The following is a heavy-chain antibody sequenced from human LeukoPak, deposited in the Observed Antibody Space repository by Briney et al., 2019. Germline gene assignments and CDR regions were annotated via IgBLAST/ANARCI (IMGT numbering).Heavy chain of an antibody. CDR3: ARVGKYYYYYMDV. CDR1: GFTFSSYW. V-gene: IGHV3-7*01. J-gene: IGHJ6*03. Sequence: GGSLRLSCAASGFTFSSYWMSWVREAPGKGLEWVANIKQDGSEKYYVDSVKGRFTISRDNAKNSLYLQINSLRAEDTAVYYCARVGKYYYYYMDVWGKGTTVTISS. CDR2: IKQDGSEK.